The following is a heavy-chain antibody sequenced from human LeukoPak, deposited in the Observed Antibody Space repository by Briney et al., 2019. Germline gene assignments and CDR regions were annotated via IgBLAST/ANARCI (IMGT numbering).Heavy chain of an antibody. J-gene: IGHJ4*01. CDR3: ARLWDSGSPDY. V-gene: IGHV4-59*01. Sequence: SETLSLTCTVSGGSISSYYWSWIRQPPGKGLEWIGYIYYSGSTNYNPSLKGRVTISVDTSKNQFSLKLTSVTAADTAVYYCARLWDSGSPDYWGQGTLVTVSS. CDR1: GGSISSYY. D-gene: IGHD1-26*01. CDR2: IYYSGST.